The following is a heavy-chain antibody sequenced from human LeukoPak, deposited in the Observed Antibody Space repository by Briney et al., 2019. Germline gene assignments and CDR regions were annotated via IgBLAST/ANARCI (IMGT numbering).Heavy chain of an antibody. J-gene: IGHJ4*02. CDR3: ARSMRDYYYSFDY. CDR2: IYTSGRT. Sequence: PSETLSLTCTVSGGSISSYYWSWLRQPAGKGREWIGRIYTSGRTNYNPSLKRRVTMSVDTSKNQFSVKLSSVTAADTAVYYCARSMRDYYYSFDYWGQGTLVTVSS. D-gene: IGHD3-22*01. V-gene: IGHV4-4*07. CDR1: GGSISSYY.